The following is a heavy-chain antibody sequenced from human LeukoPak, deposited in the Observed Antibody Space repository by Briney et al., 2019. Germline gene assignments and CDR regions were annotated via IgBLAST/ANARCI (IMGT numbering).Heavy chain of an antibody. D-gene: IGHD5-12*01. J-gene: IGHJ4*02. CDR1: GFTFSDFV. CDR3: AKSPNIVATSGFDS. CDR2: ISGNGGSP. V-gene: IGHV3-23*01. Sequence: GGSLRLSCSASGFTFSDFVMTWVRQAPGKGLEWVSGISGNGGSPFYADSVKGRFTISRDNSQNTLYLQMSSLRVEDTAVYYCAKSPNIVATSGFDSWGQGTLVTVSS.